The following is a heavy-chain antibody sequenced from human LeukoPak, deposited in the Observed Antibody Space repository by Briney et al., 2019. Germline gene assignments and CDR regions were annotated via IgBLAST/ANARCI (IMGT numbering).Heavy chain of an antibody. Sequence: PGGSLRLSCAASGFTFSSYAMHWVRQAPGKGLEWVAVISYDGSNKYYADSVKGRFTISRDNSKNTLYLQMNSLRAEGTAVYYCARVTGYVMEDYFDYWGQGTLVTVSS. CDR2: ISYDGSNK. J-gene: IGHJ4*02. CDR1: GFTFSSYA. D-gene: IGHD6-13*01. V-gene: IGHV3-30*04. CDR3: ARVTGYVMEDYFDY.